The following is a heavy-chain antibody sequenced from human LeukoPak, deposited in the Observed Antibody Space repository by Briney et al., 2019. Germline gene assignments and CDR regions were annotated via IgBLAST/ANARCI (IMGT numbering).Heavy chain of an antibody. V-gene: IGHV3-23*01. CDR3: AKGYGDSVFSWFDR. J-gene: IGHJ5*02. D-gene: IGHD4-17*01. CDR1: GFTFSSYA. Sequence: GGSLRLSCAASGFTFSSYAMSCVRQAPGKGLEWVTGLSGSGGSIYYADSVKGRFTISRDNSKNTVYLQMNSLRGEDTAVYYCAKGYGDSVFSWFDRWGQGTLVTVSS. CDR2: LSGSGGSI.